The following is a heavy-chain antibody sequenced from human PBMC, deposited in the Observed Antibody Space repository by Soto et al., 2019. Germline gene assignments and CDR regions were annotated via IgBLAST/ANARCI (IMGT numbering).Heavy chain of an antibody. CDR1: GFIFNRFG. CDR3: EKAVDFSVRGVPPSDY. Sequence: QLPLVESGGGVVQPGRSLRLSCAASGFIFNRFGMHWVRQPPGKELEWVAVISYDGNNKFYVDSVKGRFTISRDISHNTLYLEMDSVSPEDTGMYYCEKAVDFSVRGVPPSDYWGQGTLVTVSS. V-gene: IGHV3-30*18. J-gene: IGHJ4*02. CDR2: ISYDGNNK. D-gene: IGHD3-10*02.